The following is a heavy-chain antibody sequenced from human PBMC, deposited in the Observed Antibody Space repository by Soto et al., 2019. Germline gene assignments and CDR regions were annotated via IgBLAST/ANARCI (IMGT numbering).Heavy chain of an antibody. CDR1: PGSIYSGVYY. CDR2: IYNSGNT. Sequence: PSETRSLTCTLSPGSIYSGVYYCSWIRQHPGKGLEWIGHIYNSGNTYYNPSLKSRVTISVDTSKNQFSLDPSSVPAADTAVSYGARDAFGGYSDSSGYYSSWGQGALVTVAS. V-gene: IGHV4-31*03. CDR3: ARDAFGGYSDSSGYYSS. D-gene: IGHD3-22*01. J-gene: IGHJ5*02.